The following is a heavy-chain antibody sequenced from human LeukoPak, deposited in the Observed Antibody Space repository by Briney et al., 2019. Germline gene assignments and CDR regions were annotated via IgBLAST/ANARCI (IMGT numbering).Heavy chain of an antibody. CDR1: GFTFGKYW. Sequence: RPGGSLRLSCVASGFTFGKYWMSWVRQAPGEGLEWVSGIIDVGGTYYADSVKGRFTISRDSSKNTLYLQMNSLRAEDTATYYCAKDYCRGGNCPLPFFDSWGQGTLVTVSS. D-gene: IGHD2-15*01. V-gene: IGHV3-23*01. J-gene: IGHJ4*02. CDR2: IIDVGGT. CDR3: AKDYCRGGNCPLPFFDS.